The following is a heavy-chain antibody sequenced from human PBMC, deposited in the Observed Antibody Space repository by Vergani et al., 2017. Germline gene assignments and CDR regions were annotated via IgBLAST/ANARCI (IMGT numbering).Heavy chain of an antibody. D-gene: IGHD1-1*01. CDR1: GFTFRNYA. J-gene: IGHJ6*03. V-gene: IGHV3-23*01. Sequence: EVQLLESGGGLAQPGGSLRLSCAASGFTFRNYAMTWVRQAPGQGLEWVSIISDNGGTTYYADSVKGRFTISRDNSKDTLYLQMNSLRVEDMAVYYCARDRGDWRDSRYFYKYYMDVWGKGTTVTVSS. CDR2: ISDNGGTT. CDR3: ARDRGDWRDSRYFYKYYMDV.